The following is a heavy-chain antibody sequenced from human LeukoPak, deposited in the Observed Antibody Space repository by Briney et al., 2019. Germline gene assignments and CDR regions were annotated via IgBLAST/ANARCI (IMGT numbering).Heavy chain of an antibody. J-gene: IGHJ4*02. CDR1: GGSISSYY. D-gene: IGHD3-9*01. CDR2: IYYSGST. V-gene: IGHV4-59*08. Sequence: SETLSLTRTVSGGSISSYYWSWIRQPPGKGLEWIGYIYYSGSTNYNPSLKSRVTISVDTSKNQFSLKLSSVTAADTAVYYCARHSPLRYFDWLSAGGGEQQPNFDYWGQGTLVTVSS. CDR3: ARHSPLRYFDWLSAGGGEQQPNFDY.